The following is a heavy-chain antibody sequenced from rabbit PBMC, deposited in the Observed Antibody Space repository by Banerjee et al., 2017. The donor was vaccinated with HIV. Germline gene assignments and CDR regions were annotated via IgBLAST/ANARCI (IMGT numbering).Heavy chain of an antibody. J-gene: IGHJ4*01. V-gene: IGHV1S45*01. Sequence: QEQLEESGGGLVKPEGSLTLTCKASGFSFSSYYDMCWVRQAPGKGPEWIACIYTGSGSTYYASWAKGRFTISKTSSTTVTLQMTSLTAADTATYFCARESDGYPNSFSLWGPGTLVTVS. CDR1: GFSFSSYYD. CDR2: IYTGSGST. CDR3: ARESDGYPNSFSL. D-gene: IGHD6-1*01.